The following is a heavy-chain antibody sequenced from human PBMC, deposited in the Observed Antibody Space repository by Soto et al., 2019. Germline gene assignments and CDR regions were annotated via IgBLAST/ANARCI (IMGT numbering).Heavy chain of an antibody. D-gene: IGHD2-21*02. CDR3: ARAGGNSIGNWFDP. V-gene: IGHV3-23*01. Sequence: PGGSLRLSCAASGFTFSSYAMTWVRQAPGKGLEWVSVISGSGGSTYFADSVKGRFTMTRDTSTSIVYMELSSLRSEDTALYYCARAGGNSIGNWFDPWGQGALVTVSS. CDR2: ISGSGGST. CDR1: GFTFSSYA. J-gene: IGHJ5*02.